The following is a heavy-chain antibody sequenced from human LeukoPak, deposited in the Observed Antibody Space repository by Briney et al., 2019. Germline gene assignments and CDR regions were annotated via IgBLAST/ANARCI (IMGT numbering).Heavy chain of an antibody. CDR1: GGSISSYY. J-gene: IGHJ6*03. D-gene: IGHD2-2*01. CDR2: IYYSGST. CDR3: ARGVVVVPAAPHPDYYYYYMDV. V-gene: IGHV4-59*01. Sequence: SETLSLTCTVSGGSISSYYWSWIRQPPGKGLEWIGYIYYSGSTNYNPSLKSRVTISVDTSKNQFSLKLSSVTAADTAVYYCARGVVVVPAAPHPDYYYYYMDVWGKGTTVTVSS.